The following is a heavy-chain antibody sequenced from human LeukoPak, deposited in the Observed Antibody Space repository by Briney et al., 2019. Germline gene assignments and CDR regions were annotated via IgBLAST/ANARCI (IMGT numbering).Heavy chain of an antibody. CDR2: ISGSGGST. Sequence: PGGSLRLSCAASGFTFSSYGMHWVRQAPGKGLEWVSAISGSGGSTYYADSVKGRFTISRDNSKNTLYLQMNSLRAQDTAVYYCAKLSSRETTYYCYMDVWGKGTTVTVSS. V-gene: IGHV3-23*01. CDR3: AKLSSRETTYYCYMDV. D-gene: IGHD3-16*02. CDR1: GFTFSSYG. J-gene: IGHJ6*03.